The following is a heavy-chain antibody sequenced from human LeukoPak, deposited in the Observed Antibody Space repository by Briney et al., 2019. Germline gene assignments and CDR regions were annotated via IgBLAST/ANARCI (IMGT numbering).Heavy chain of an antibody. V-gene: IGHV4-4*09. J-gene: IGHJ4*02. Sequence: PSETLSLTCTVSGGSINSYYWSWIRQPPGKGLEYIGYIYTSGSTNYNPSLKSRVTVSVDTSKNQFSLKLSSMTAADTAVYYCARFNYEGGYFDYWGQGTLVTVSS. CDR2: IYTSGST. CDR1: GGSINSYY. D-gene: IGHD4-11*01. CDR3: ARFNYEGGYFDY.